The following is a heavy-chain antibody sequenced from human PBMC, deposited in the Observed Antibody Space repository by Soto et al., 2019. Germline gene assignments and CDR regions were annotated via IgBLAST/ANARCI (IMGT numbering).Heavy chain of an antibody. CDR1: GFTFSSYA. CDR2: ISGSGGST. CDR3: AKDNSALGPRSLMFAY. J-gene: IGHJ4*02. D-gene: IGHD1-26*01. Sequence: GGSLRLSCAASGFTFSSYAMSWVRQAPGKGLEWVSAISGSGGSTYYADSVKGRFTISRDNSKNTLYLQMNSLRAEDTAVYYSAKDNSALGPRSLMFAYWGQGTLVTVSS. V-gene: IGHV3-23*01.